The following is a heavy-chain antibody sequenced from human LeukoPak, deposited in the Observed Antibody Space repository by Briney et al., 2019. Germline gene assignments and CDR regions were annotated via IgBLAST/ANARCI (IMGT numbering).Heavy chain of an antibody. CDR2: INWNGGST. V-gene: IGHV3-20*04. D-gene: IGHD3-22*01. CDR3: ARGGFSITMIVVVTPIDY. CDR1: GFTFDDYG. J-gene: IGHJ4*02. Sequence: GGPLRLSCAASGFTFDDYGMSWVRQAPGKGLEWVSGINWNGGSTGYADSVKGRFTISRDNAKNSLYLQMNSLRAEDTALYYCARGGFSITMIVVVTPIDYWGRGALVTVSS.